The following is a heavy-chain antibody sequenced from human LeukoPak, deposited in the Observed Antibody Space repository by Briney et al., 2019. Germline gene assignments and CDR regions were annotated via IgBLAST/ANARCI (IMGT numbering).Heavy chain of an antibody. Sequence: PGGSLRLSCAASGFTFSSYGMHWVRQAPGKGLEWVAMIRFNGNDKFYIDSVKGRFTISRDISKNTQYLQMNSLTIEDTAVYYCARDATGWFSDYWGQGTPVTASS. D-gene: IGHD6-19*01. CDR2: IRFNGNDK. CDR3: ARDATGWFSDY. J-gene: IGHJ4*02. V-gene: IGHV3-30*02. CDR1: GFTFSSYG.